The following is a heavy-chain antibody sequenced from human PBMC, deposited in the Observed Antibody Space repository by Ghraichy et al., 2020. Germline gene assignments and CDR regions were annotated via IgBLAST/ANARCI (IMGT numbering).Heavy chain of an antibody. CDR2: IYYSGST. Sequence: SETLSLTCTVSGGSISSSSYYWGWIRQPPGKGLEWIGSIYYSGSTYYNPSLKSRVTISVDTSKNQFSLKLSSVTAADTAVYYCARHGQINSGYDWGYIYFGVGYFDYWGQGTLVTVSS. J-gene: IGHJ4*02. D-gene: IGHD5-12*01. V-gene: IGHV4-39*01. CDR1: GGSISSSSYY. CDR3: ARHGQINSGYDWGYIYFGVGYFDY.